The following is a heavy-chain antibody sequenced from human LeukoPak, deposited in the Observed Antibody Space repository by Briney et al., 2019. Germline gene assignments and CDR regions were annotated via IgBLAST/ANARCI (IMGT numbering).Heavy chain of an antibody. Sequence: GASVKVSCKASGYSFTDYYMHWVRQAPGQGLEWMGWINPNSGGTKSAQKFQGRVTMARDTSIGTAYMELSSLRSDDTAVYYCARGPIVVVPAAWRRNWFDPWGQGTLVTVSS. CDR2: INPNSGGT. D-gene: IGHD2-2*01. CDR1: GYSFTDYY. V-gene: IGHV1-2*02. J-gene: IGHJ5*02. CDR3: ARGPIVVVPAAWRRNWFDP.